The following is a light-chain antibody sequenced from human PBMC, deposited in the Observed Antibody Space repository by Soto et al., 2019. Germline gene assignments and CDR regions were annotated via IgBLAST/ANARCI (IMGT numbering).Light chain of an antibody. Sequence: EIVLTQSPGTLSLSPGERATLSCRASQSVSSNLAWYQRKPGQAPRLLIYGASTRATGIPVRFSGSGSGTEFTLTISSLQSEDFAVYYCQQYNNWPWTFGQGTKV. CDR1: QSVSSN. CDR3: QQYNNWPWT. CDR2: GAS. J-gene: IGKJ1*01. V-gene: IGKV3-15*01.